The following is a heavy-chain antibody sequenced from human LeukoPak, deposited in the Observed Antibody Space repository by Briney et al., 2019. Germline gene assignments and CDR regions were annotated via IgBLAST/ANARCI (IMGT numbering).Heavy chain of an antibody. CDR1: GYSFTSYW. CDR2: IYPGDSDT. Sequence: GESLKISCKGSGYSFTSYWIGWVRQMPGKGLEWMGIIYPGDSDTRYSPSFQGQVTISADKSISTAYLQWSSLKASDTAMYYCARGDLYSSSPSWFDPWGQGTLVTVSP. J-gene: IGHJ5*02. D-gene: IGHD6-6*01. CDR3: ARGDLYSSSPSWFDP. V-gene: IGHV5-51*01.